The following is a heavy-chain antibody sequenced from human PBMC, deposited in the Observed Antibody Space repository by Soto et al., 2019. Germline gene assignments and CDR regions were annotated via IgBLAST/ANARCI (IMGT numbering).Heavy chain of an antibody. J-gene: IGHJ4*02. Sequence: SETLSLTCTVSGGSISSRSYYWGWIRQPPGKGLEWIGSIYYSGSTYYNPSLKSRVTISVDTSKNQFSLKLSSVTAADTAVYYCARDSLSSGWYEDYWGQGTLVTVSS. V-gene: IGHV4-39*07. CDR3: ARDSLSSGWYEDY. CDR1: GGSISSRSYY. CDR2: IYYSGST. D-gene: IGHD6-19*01.